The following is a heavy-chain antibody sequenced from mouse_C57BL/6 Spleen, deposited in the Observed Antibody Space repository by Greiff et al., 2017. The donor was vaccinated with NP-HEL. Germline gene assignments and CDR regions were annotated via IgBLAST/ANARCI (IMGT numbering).Heavy chain of an antibody. Sequence: QVQLQQPGAELVKPGASVKLSCKASGYTFTSYWMQWVKQRPGQGLEWIGEIDPSDSYTNYNQKFKGKATLTVDTSSSTAYMQLSSLTSEDSAVYYCAGNYGSSYREYAMDYWGQGTSVTVSS. CDR3: AGNYGSSYREYAMDY. V-gene: IGHV1-50*01. CDR1: GYTFTSYW. D-gene: IGHD1-1*01. J-gene: IGHJ4*01. CDR2: IDPSDSYT.